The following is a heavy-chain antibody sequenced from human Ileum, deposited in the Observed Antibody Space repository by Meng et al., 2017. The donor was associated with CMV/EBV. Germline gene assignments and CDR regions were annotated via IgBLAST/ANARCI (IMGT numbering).Heavy chain of an antibody. D-gene: IGHD1-26*01. J-gene: IGHJ4*02. CDR3: ARDLTNKWFYY. Sequence: QMQLQESGQGLVKPAAPLSLTRTASGDPISSGSHSWAWFRQPPGKRLEWIGSMYFSGIADYNPSLKSRVTISLHATQKQFSLRLTSVTAADSAVYFCARDLTNKWFYYWGQGTLVTVSS. CDR1: GDPISSGSHS. CDR2: MYFSGIA. V-gene: IGHV4-39*07.